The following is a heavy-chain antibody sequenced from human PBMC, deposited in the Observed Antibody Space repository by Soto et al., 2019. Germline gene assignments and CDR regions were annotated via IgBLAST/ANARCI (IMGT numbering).Heavy chain of an antibody. D-gene: IGHD6-6*01. Sequence: EASVKVSCKASGGTFSSYAISWVRQAPGQGLEWMGGIIPIFGTANYAQKFQGRVTITADESTSTAYMELSSLRSEDTAVYYCASSSIAARWFDPWGQGTQVTVSS. CDR3: ASSSIAARWFDP. J-gene: IGHJ5*02. CDR2: IIPIFGTA. CDR1: GGTFSSYA. V-gene: IGHV1-69*13.